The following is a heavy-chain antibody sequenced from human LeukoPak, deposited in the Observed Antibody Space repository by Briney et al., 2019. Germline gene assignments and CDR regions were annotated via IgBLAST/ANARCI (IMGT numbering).Heavy chain of an antibody. D-gene: IGHD1-26*01. J-gene: IGHJ3*02. CDR1: GGTFSSYA. CDR2: FDPEDGET. CDR3: ATDLCIVGATQGAFDI. Sequence: ASVKVSCKASGGTFSSYAISWVRQAPGQGLEWMGGFDPEDGETIYAQKFQGRVTMTEDTSTDTAYMELSSLRSEDTAVYYCATDLCIVGATQGAFDIWGQGTMVTVSS. V-gene: IGHV1-24*01.